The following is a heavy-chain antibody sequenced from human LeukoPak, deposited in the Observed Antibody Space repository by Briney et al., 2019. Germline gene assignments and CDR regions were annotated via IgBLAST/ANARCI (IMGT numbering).Heavy chain of an antibody. V-gene: IGHV1-18*01. CDR2: ISAYNGNT. CDR3: ARDWKAAAAPTYFY. Sequence: ASVKVSCKASGYTFTNYGISWVRQAPGQGLEWMGWISAYNGNTNYAQKLQGRVTMTTDTSTSTAYMELRSLRSDDTAVYYCARDWKAAAAPTYFYWGQGTLVTVSS. CDR1: GYTFTNYG. D-gene: IGHD6-13*01. J-gene: IGHJ4*02.